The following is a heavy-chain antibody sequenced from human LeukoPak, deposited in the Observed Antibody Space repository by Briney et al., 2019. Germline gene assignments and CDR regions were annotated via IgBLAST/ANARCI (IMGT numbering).Heavy chain of an antibody. CDR3: ARELGDYYDSSGYYGRD. V-gene: IGHV3-21*01. CDR1: GFTFSSCS. Sequence: SGGSLRLSCAASGFTFSSCSMNWVRQAPGKGLEWVSSISSSSSYIYYADSVKGRFTISRDNAKNSLYLQMNSLRAEDTAVYYCARELGDYYDSSGYYGRDWGQGTLVTVSS. CDR2: ISSSSSYI. J-gene: IGHJ4*02. D-gene: IGHD3-22*01.